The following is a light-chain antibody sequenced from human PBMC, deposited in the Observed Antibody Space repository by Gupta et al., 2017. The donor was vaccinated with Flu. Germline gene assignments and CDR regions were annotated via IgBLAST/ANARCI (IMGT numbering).Light chain of an antibody. CDR1: SSDVGGYSY. J-gene: IGLJ2*01. CDR3: SSYAGSNNVI. V-gene: IGLV2-8*01. Sequence: QSALTQPPSASGSPGQSVTISCTGTSSDVGGYSYVSWYQQHPGKAPKLMIYDLSKRPSGVPDRFSGSKSGNTASLTVSGLQAEEEANYYCSSYAGSNNVIFGGGTKLSVL. CDR2: DLS.